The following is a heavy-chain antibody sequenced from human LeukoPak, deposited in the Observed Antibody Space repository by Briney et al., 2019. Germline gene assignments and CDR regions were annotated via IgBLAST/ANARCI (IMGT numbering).Heavy chain of an antibody. CDR3: ARGKWGYSYGSGAFDI. V-gene: IGHV4-34*01. J-gene: IGHJ3*02. CDR1: GGSFSGYY. D-gene: IGHD5-18*01. CDR2: INHSGST. Sequence: SETLSLTCAVYGGSFSGYYWSWIRQPPGKGLEWIGEINHSGSTNYNPSLKSRVTISVDTSKNQFSLKLSSVTAADTAVYYCARGKWGYSYGSGAFDIWGQETMVTVSS.